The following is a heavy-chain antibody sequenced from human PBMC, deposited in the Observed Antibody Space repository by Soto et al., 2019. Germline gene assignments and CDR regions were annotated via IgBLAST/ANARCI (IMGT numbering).Heavy chain of an antibody. CDR3: EREGAAPYYYYGMDV. J-gene: IGHJ6*02. CDR2: ISTYNGNT. Sequence: QVQLVQSGAEVKKPGASVKVSCKASGYTFTRSGISWVRQAPGQGLEWMGWISTYNGNTNYAQKFQGRDTMTTDTSTSTAYMTLRSLRSDETAVDYCEREGAAPYYYYGMDVWGQGTTVTVSS. CDR1: GYTFTRSG. V-gene: IGHV1-18*01. D-gene: IGHD6-25*01.